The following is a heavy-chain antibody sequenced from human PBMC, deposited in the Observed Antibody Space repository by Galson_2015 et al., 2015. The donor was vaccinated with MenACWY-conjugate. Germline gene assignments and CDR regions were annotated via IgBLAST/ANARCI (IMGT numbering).Heavy chain of an antibody. CDR2: INPGLVNPGDSNI. V-gene: IGHV5-51*01. CDR1: GYSFTNYW. CDR3: ARHPPGGRGMDV. J-gene: IGHJ6*02. Sequence: QSGAEVTKPGESLKISCKGSGYSFTNYWIGWVRQMPGKGLELMGLINPGLVNPGDSNIRYSPSFEGRVTISADNSITTAYLQWNSLQASDTAMYYCARHPPGGRGMDVWGQGTTVTVSS. D-gene: IGHD1-26*01.